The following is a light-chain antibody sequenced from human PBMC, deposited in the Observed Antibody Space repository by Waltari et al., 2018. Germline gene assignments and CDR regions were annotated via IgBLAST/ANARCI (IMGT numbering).Light chain of an antibody. J-gene: IGKJ1*01. CDR2: WAS. V-gene: IGKV4-1*01. Sequence: DIVMTQSPDSLAVSLGERATINCKSSPTVLYSSDNNNYLAWYQQKLGQPPKLLIYWASTRASRVPDRFSGSGSGTDFTLTISSLQAEDVAVYYCQQYYDTPRTFGQGTRVEIK. CDR3: QQYYDTPRT. CDR1: PTVLYSSDNNNY.